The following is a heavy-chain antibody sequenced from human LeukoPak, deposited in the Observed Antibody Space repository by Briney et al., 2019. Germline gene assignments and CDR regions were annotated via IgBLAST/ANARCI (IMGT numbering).Heavy chain of an antibody. D-gene: IGHD6-13*01. CDR3: AREAAAGFYEFDY. V-gene: IGHV7-4-1*02. CDR2: INTNTGNP. CDR1: GYTFTGYA. J-gene: IGHJ4*02. Sequence: ASVKVSCKASGYTFTGYAISWVRQAPGQGLEWMGWINTNTGNPTYAQGFTGRFVFSLDTSVSTAYLQISSLKAEDTAVYYCAREAAAGFYEFDYWGQGTLVTVSS.